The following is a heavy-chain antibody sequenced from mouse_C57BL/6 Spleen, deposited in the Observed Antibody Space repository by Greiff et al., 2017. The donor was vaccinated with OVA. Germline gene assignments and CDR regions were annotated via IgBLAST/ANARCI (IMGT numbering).Heavy chain of an antibody. V-gene: IGHV5-17*01. CDR1: GFTFSDYG. D-gene: IGHD5-1*01. Sequence: EVKLMESGGGLVKPGGSLKLSCAASGFTFSDYGMHWVRQAPEKGLEWVAYISSGRSTISYADTVKGRFTLSRDNAKNTLFLQMTSLRSEDTAMYYCAREPIDYWGKGTTLTVSS. J-gene: IGHJ2*01. CDR2: ISSGRSTI. CDR3: AREPIDY.